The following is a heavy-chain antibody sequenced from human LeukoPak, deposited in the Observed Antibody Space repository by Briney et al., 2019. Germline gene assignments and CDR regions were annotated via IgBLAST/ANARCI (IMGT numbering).Heavy chain of an antibody. CDR3: ARRWSRWFDP. V-gene: IGHV4-39*07. CDR1: GVSISSRSHY. D-gene: IGHD2-15*01. Sequence: SETLSLTCSVSGVSISSRSHYWGWIRQSPGKGLEWLGSVHHSGNSHYNPSLKSRVTMSVDTSMNQISLNLRSVTVADTAVYYCARRWSRWFDPWGQGILVTVSS. J-gene: IGHJ5*02. CDR2: VHHSGNS.